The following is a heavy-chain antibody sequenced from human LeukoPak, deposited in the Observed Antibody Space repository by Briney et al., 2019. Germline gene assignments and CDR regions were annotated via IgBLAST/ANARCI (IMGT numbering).Heavy chain of an antibody. V-gene: IGHV4-38-2*02. Sequence: PSETLSLTCTVSGYSISSGYYWGWIRQPPGKGPEWIGTIYHSGNTYYNPSLKSRVTISVDTSKNQFSLNLSSVTAADTAVYYCARLLWFGKYYFGYWGQGTLVTVSS. J-gene: IGHJ4*02. D-gene: IGHD3-10*01. CDR2: IYHSGNT. CDR3: ARLLWFGKYYFGY. CDR1: GYSISSGYY.